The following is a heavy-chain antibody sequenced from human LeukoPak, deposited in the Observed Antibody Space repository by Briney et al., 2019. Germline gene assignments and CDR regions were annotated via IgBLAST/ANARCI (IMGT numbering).Heavy chain of an antibody. CDR1: GFTFSSFG. Sequence: GRSLTLSCAASGFTFSSFGMHWVRQAPGKGLEWVAVIWYDASNKYYADSVKGRFTISRDNSKNTLFLQMNSLRDDDTAVYYCVRGVGVSRFNYFDPWGQGTLVTVSS. D-gene: IGHD6-13*01. J-gene: IGHJ5*02. CDR2: IWYDASNK. V-gene: IGHV3-33*01. CDR3: VRGVGVSRFNYFDP.